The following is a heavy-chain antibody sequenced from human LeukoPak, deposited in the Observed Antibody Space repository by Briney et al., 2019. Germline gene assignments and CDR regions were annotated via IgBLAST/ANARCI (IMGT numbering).Heavy chain of an antibody. CDR1: GFTFSSYW. V-gene: IGHV3-74*01. CDR2: ISFDGSDA. J-gene: IGHJ5*02. Sequence: GGSLRLSCAASGFTFSSYWMHWVRQAPGKGLVWVSCISFDGSDATYADSVKGRFTISRDNAKNTLHLQMDSLTVEDTAVYYCAVSNWMDPWGQGTLVTVSS. CDR3: AVSNWMDP.